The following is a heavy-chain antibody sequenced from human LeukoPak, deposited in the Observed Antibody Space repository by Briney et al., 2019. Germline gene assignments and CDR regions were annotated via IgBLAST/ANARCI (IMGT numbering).Heavy chain of an antibody. V-gene: IGHV3-13*01. CDR3: AICLSRSSRFDH. J-gene: IGHJ5*02. CDR1: GFTFSSYD. D-gene: IGHD2-2*01. CDR2: IGSAGDT. Sequence: PGGSLRLSCAASGFTFSSYDMRCVRQATGKGLEWVSAIGSAGDTYYPGSVQGRFTIYRENAKNSLYLQMHSLRAGDTPVYYCAICLSRSSRFDHWPQGTLVTVSS.